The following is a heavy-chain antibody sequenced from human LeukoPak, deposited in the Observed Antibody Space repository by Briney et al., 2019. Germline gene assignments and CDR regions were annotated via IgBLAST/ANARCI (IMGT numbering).Heavy chain of an antibody. D-gene: IGHD2-2*01. CDR1: GGSISSSSYY. CDR3: ARFAIVVVPADRSYYMYV. V-gene: IGHV4-39*01. J-gene: IGHJ6*03. CDR2: IYYSGST. Sequence: SETLSLTCTVSGGSISSSSYYWGWIRQPPGKELEWIGSIYYSGSTYYNPSLKSRVTISVDTSKNQFSLKLSSVTAADTAVYYCARFAIVVVPADRSYYMYVWGKGTTVTVSS.